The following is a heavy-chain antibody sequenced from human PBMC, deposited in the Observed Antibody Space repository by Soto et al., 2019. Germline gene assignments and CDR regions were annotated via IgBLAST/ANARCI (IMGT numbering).Heavy chain of an antibody. D-gene: IGHD2-15*01. J-gene: IGHJ4*02. CDR1: GFSLSTSGVG. Sequence: QITLKESGPTLVKPTQTLTLTCTFSGFSLSTSGVGVGWIRQPPGKALEWLTFIYWDDDKRNSPFLKSRLTNTKDTSKNQVFLTMTNMDPVDTATYYCAHLVVAGITYSFDSWGQGTLSTVSS. V-gene: IGHV2-5*02. CDR2: IYWDDDK. CDR3: AHLVVAGITYSFDS.